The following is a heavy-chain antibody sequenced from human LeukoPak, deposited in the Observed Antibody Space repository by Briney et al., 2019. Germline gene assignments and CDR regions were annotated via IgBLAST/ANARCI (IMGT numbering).Heavy chain of an antibody. J-gene: IGHJ4*02. CDR3: AKVGTYYYDGSGLYYFDY. Sequence: GGSLRLSCAASGFTFSSYGMSWVRQAPGKGLEWVSAISGGGGSTYYADSVKGRFTISRDNSKNTLYLQMNSLRAEDTAVYYCAKVGTYYYDGSGLYYFDYWGQGTLVTVSS. V-gene: IGHV3-23*01. CDR2: ISGGGGST. CDR1: GFTFSSYG. D-gene: IGHD3-22*01.